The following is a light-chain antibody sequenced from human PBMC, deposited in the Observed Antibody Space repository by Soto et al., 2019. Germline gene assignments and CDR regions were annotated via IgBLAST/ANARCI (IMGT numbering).Light chain of an antibody. J-gene: IGKJ1*01. CDR2: NAF. CDR1: QSINNN. V-gene: IGKV3-15*01. Sequence: EIVVTQSPATLSVSPGERATLSCRASQSINNNLAWYQQKPGQAPRLLIYNAFTRATGIPARFSGSGSGTDFTLTISSLQPEDFATYYCQQSDTTPWTFGQGTKVDI. CDR3: QQSDTTPWT.